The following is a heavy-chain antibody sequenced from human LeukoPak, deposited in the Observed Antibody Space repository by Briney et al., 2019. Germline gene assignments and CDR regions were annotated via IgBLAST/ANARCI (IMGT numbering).Heavy chain of an antibody. J-gene: IGHJ1*01. Sequence: GESLKISCKGSGYSFTSYWIGWVRQMPGKGLEWMGIIYPGDSDTGYSPSFQGQVTISADKSISTAYLQWSSLKASDTAMYYCARLSSGSYSSSWFAPRAEYFQHWGQGTLVTVSS. V-gene: IGHV5-51*01. CDR1: GYSFTSYW. CDR3: ARLSSGSYSSSWFAPRAEYFQH. D-gene: IGHD6-13*01. CDR2: IYPGDSDT.